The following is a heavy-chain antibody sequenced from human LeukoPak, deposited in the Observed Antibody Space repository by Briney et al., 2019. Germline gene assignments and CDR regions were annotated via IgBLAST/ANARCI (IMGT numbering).Heavy chain of an antibody. J-gene: IGHJ4*02. CDR1: GFIFRDYA. Sequence: PGGSLRLSCAASGFIFRDYAMTWVRQTPGKGPEWVSTIAYIGSFYADSVKGRISISRDDSKNTLYLQMNNLRADDSAVYFCVKGLHMLDYWGQGTLVTVSS. CDR2: IAYIGS. V-gene: IGHV3-23*01. D-gene: IGHD3-16*01. CDR3: VKGLHMLDY.